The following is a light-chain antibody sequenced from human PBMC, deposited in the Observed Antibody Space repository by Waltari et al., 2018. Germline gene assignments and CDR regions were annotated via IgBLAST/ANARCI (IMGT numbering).Light chain of an antibody. Sequence: SYVLTQPPSVSLAPGQTTRITCGGDNIESKSVHWYQQQPGQAPVLLVYHNRDRPSRIPERFSGSNSGNTATLTITRVEAGDEAEYDCQVWHSISDHPGVFGTGTKVTVL. V-gene: IGLV3-21*02. J-gene: IGLJ1*01. CDR2: HNR. CDR3: QVWHSISDHPGV. CDR1: NIESKS.